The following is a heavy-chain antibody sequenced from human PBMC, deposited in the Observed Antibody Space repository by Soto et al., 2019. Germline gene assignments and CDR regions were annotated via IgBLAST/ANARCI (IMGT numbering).Heavy chain of an antibody. V-gene: IGHV4-4*02. CDR1: GASFTSNDW. CDR3: ASRDPGTSVDY. J-gene: IGHJ4*02. D-gene: IGHD1-7*01. Sequence: KTSETLSLTCAVSGASFTSNDWWTWVRQPPGRGLEWIGEIYRTGSTNYNPSLKSRVTISLDKSENQFSLKVTSLTAADTAVYYCASRDPGTSVDYWGQGTLVTV. CDR2: IYRTGST.